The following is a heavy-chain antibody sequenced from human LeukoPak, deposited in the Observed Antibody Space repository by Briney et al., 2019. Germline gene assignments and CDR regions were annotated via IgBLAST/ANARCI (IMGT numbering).Heavy chain of an antibody. V-gene: IGHV3-30*18. CDR1: GFTFSSYG. D-gene: IGHD3-9*01. Sequence: PGGSLGLSCAASGFTFSSYGMHWVRQAPGKGLEWVAVISYDGSNKYYADSVKGRFTISRDNSKNTLYLQMNSLRAEDTAVYYCAKDAPSYDILTGYYNWFDPWGQGTLVTVSS. J-gene: IGHJ5*02. CDR2: ISYDGSNK. CDR3: AKDAPSYDILTGYYNWFDP.